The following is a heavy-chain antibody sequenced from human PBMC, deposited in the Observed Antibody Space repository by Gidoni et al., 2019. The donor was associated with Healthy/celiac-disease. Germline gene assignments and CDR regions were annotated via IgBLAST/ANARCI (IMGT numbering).Heavy chain of an antibody. Sequence: QVQLVQSGAEVKKPGSSVKVSCKAYGGTFSSYTISWVRQAPGQGLEWMGRIIPILGIANYAQKFQGRVTITADKSTSTAYMELSSLRSEDTAVYYCARGRRTESGFFDIWGQGTMVTVSS. CDR2: IIPILGIA. CDR3: ARGRRTESGFFDI. V-gene: IGHV1-69*02. D-gene: IGHD2-2*01. J-gene: IGHJ3*02. CDR1: GGTFSSYT.